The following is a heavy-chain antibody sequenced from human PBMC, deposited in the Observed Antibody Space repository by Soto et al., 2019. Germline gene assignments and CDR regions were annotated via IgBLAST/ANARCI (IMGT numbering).Heavy chain of an antibody. Sequence: RASVKVSCKASAYTFTDYYIHWVRQAPAQGLEWMGWINPNSGGTKYAQKFQGRVTMTRVTSISTAYMELSNLRSDDTALYYCAKDSSIVVVPGATGGMDLWGEGTPITVSS. J-gene: IGHJ6*04. V-gene: IGHV1-2*02. CDR3: AKDSSIVVVPGATGGMDL. CDR2: INPNSGGT. CDR1: AYTFTDYY. D-gene: IGHD2-2*01.